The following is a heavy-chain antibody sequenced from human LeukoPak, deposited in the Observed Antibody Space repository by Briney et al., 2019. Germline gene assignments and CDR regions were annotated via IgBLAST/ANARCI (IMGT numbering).Heavy chain of an antibody. CDR1: GYTFTSYG. Sequence: ASVTVSCKASGYTFTSYGISWVRQAPGQGLEWMGWISAYNGNTNYAQKLQGRVTMTTDTSTSTAYTELRSLRSDDTAVYYCARDSYYYGSGSYSYWGQGTLVTVSS. CDR3: ARDSYYYGSGSYSY. V-gene: IGHV1-18*01. J-gene: IGHJ4*02. D-gene: IGHD3-10*01. CDR2: ISAYNGNT.